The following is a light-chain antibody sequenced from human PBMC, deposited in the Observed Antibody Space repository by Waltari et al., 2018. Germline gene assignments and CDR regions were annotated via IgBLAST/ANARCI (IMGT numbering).Light chain of an antibody. Sequence: SVLRHPASAPGSLVHSLAISCPGTTSRLGLSNYLSWYQQHPGKAPKLILYDVTSRPPGVSNRFSGSKSGNTASLTISGLQAEDEADYYCCSFTSSSTWVFGGGTKLTVL. J-gene: IGLJ3*02. CDR2: DVT. CDR3: CSFTSSSTWV. V-gene: IGLV2-14*03. CDR1: TSRLGLSNY.